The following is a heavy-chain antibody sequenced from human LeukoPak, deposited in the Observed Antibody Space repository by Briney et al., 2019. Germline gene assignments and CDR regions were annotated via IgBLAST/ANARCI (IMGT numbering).Heavy chain of an antibody. D-gene: IGHD6-19*01. Sequence: PGGSLRLSCAASGFTFSDHAMSWVRQAPGKGLEWVSAIRGTAPTTFYAASVKGRFTISRDNSKHTADLQMNGLRAEDTAVYYCAKVSWLGTLPSYHFDSWGQETQVGVS. CDR1: GFTFSDHA. CDR3: AKVSWLGTLPSYHFDS. CDR2: IRGTAPTT. J-gene: IGHJ4*02. V-gene: IGHV3-23*01.